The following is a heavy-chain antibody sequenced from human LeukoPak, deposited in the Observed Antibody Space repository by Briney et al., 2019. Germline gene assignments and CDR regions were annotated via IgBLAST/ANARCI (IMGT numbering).Heavy chain of an antibody. CDR1: GGTFSSYA. CDR3: ARVVGVVPAAMHYYYGMDV. CDR2: IIPILGIA. D-gene: IGHD2-2*01. Sequence: SVEVSCKASGGTFSSYAISWVRQAPGQGLEWMGRIIPILGIANYAQKFQGRVTITADKSTSTAYMELSSLRSEDTAVYCCARVVGVVPAAMHYYYGMDVWGQGTTVTVSS. V-gene: IGHV1-69*04. J-gene: IGHJ6*02.